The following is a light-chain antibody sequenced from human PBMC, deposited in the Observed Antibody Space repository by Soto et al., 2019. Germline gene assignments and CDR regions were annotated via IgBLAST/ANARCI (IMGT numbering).Light chain of an antibody. CDR1: QNITNN. V-gene: IGKV1-33*01. CDR2: HAS. Sequence: DIQMTQSPSSLSACIGVRVTITFRASQNITNNLSWYQQKPGKAPNLLIYHASKLAKGVTSRFSGSGSGTDFSFIITSLQREDLATYYCQQYYGLPPLTFGQGTRLEIK. J-gene: IGKJ5*01. CDR3: QQYYGLPPLT.